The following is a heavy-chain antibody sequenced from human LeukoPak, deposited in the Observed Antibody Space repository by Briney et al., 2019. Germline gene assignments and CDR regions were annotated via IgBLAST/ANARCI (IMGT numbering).Heavy chain of an antibody. CDR2: FDPEDGET. Sequence: GASVKVSCKVSRYTLTELSMHWVRQAPGKGLEWMGGFDPEDGETIYAQKFQGRVTMTEDTSTDTAYMELSSLRSEDTAVYYCATALASGWYLAFDYWGQGTLVTVS. CDR1: RYTLTELS. J-gene: IGHJ4*02. CDR3: ATALASGWYLAFDY. V-gene: IGHV1-24*01. D-gene: IGHD6-19*01.